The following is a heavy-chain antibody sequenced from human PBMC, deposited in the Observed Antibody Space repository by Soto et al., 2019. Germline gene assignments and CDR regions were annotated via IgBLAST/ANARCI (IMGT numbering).Heavy chain of an antibody. V-gene: IGHV5-51*01. CDR3: ARSSSTTSFDY. CDR2: IYPGDSDT. CDR1: GYSFTTYW. D-gene: IGHD2-2*01. J-gene: IGHJ4*02. Sequence: GESLKISCKGSGYSFTTYWIGWVRQMPGKGLEWMGIIYPGDSDTKYNPSFQGQVTVSADTSISTAYLQWSSLKAPDTAMYYCARSSSTTSFDYWGQGTLVTVSS.